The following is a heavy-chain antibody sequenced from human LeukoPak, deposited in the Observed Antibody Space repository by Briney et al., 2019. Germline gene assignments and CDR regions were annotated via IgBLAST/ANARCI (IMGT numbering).Heavy chain of an antibody. CDR3: ARTTVTTPDY. D-gene: IGHD4-17*01. CDR1: GGSISSSSYY. J-gene: IGHJ4*02. V-gene: IGHV4-39*07. CDR2: IYHSGST. Sequence: SETLSLTCTVSGGSISSSSYYWGWIRQPPGKGLEWIGSIYHSGSTYYNPSLKSRVTISVDTSKNQFSLKLSSVTAADTAVYYCARTTVTTPDYWGQGTLVTVSS.